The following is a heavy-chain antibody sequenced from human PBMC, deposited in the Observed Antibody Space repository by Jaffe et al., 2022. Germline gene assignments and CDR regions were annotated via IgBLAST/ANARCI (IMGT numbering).Heavy chain of an antibody. D-gene: IGHD6-19*01. Sequence: QVQLVQSGAEVKKPGASVKVSCKASGYTFTSYYMHWVRQAPGQGLEWMGIINPSGGSTSYAQKFQGRVTMTRDTSTSTVYMELSSLRSEDTAVYYCARDPGSSGCFFCYYYMDVWGKGTTVTVSS. CDR1: GYTFTSYY. CDR3: ARDPGSSGCFFCYYYMDV. CDR2: INPSGGST. V-gene: IGHV1-46*01. J-gene: IGHJ6*03.